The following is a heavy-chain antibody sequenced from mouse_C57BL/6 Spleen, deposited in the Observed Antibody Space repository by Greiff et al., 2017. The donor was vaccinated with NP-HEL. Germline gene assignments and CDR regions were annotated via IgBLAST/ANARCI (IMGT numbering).Heavy chain of an antibody. Sequence: QVQLQQSGAELARPGASVKMSCKASGYTFTSYTMHWVKQRPGQGLEWIGYINPSSGYTKYNQKFKDKATLTADKSSSTAYMQLSSLTSEDSAVYYCAREGGNYGAMDYWGQGTSVTVSS. J-gene: IGHJ4*01. CDR1: GYTFTSYT. CDR3: AREGGNYGAMDY. V-gene: IGHV1-4*01. CDR2: INPSSGYT. D-gene: IGHD2-1*01.